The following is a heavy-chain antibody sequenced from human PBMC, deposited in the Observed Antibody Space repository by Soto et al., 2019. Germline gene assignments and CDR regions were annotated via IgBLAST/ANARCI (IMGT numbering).Heavy chain of an antibody. Sequence: QVQLVESGGGVVQPGRSLRLSYAASGFTFSSYGMHWVRQAPGKGLEWVAVISYDGSNKYYADSVKGRFTISRYNSKNTLYLQMNSLRAGDTAVYYCAPWFGAFDYWGQGTLVTVSS. CDR3: APWFGAFDY. CDR2: ISYDGSNK. D-gene: IGHD3-10*01. V-gene: IGHV3-30*03. CDR1: GFTFSSYG. J-gene: IGHJ4*02.